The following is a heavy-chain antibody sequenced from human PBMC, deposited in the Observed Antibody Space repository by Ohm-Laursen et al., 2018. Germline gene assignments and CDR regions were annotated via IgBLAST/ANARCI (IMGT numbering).Heavy chain of an antibody. V-gene: IGHV4-59*01. Sequence: GTLSLTWTVSGASISSYYWSWIRQPPGKGLEWIGYIYYSGSTNYNPSLKSRVTISVDTSKNQFSLKLSSVTAADTAVYYCARGRYYDSSGYAWGQGTLVTVSS. D-gene: IGHD3-22*01. CDR2: IYYSGST. J-gene: IGHJ5*02. CDR3: ARGRYYDSSGYA. CDR1: GASISSYY.